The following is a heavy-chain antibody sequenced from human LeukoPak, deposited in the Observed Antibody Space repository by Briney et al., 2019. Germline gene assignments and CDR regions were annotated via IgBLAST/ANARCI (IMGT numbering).Heavy chain of an antibody. CDR1: GFTFNSYA. CDR3: ARDYADYVGYFFFDY. V-gene: IGHV3-23*01. Sequence: GGSLRLSCAASGFTFNSYAMNWVRHAPGKGLEWVSSISGGGETTYYADSAKGRFTISRDNSQNTLYLQMNSLRAEDTAVYYCARDYADYVGYFFFDYWGQGTLVTVSS. D-gene: IGHD4-17*01. CDR2: ISGGGETT. J-gene: IGHJ4*02.